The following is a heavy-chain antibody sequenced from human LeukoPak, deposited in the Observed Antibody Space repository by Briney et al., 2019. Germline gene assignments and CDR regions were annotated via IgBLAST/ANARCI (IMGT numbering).Heavy chain of an antibody. CDR1: GFTFSSYA. CDR2: ISDSGGST. V-gene: IGHV3-23*01. CDR3: ARDGLYYYDSSGYVGSFDY. Sequence: GGSLRLSCAASGFTFSSYAMSWVRQAPGKGLEWVSTISDSGGSTYYADSVKGRFTISRDNSKNTLYLQTNSLRAEDTAVYYCARDGLYYYDSSGYVGSFDYWGQGTLVTVSS. D-gene: IGHD3-22*01. J-gene: IGHJ4*02.